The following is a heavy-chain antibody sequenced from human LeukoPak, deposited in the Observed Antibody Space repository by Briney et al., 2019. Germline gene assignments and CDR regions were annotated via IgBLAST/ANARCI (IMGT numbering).Heavy chain of an antibody. J-gene: IGHJ4*02. Sequence: GGSLRLSCAASGFTFSSYAMSWVRQAPGKGLEWVSVISGSGGSTWYADSVKGRFTISRDNSKNTLYLQMNSLRPEDTAVYYCAKEVVVAVAAHYIDYWGQGALVTVSS. CDR3: AKEVVVAVAAHYIDY. CDR2: ISGSGGST. V-gene: IGHV3-23*01. D-gene: IGHD2-15*01. CDR1: GFTFSSYA.